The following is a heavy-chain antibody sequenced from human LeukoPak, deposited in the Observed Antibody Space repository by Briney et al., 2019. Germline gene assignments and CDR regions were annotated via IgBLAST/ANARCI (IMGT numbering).Heavy chain of an antibody. D-gene: IGHD6-13*01. CDR3: ARGRRWAAAEIVY. J-gene: IGHJ4*02. Sequence: RASETLSLTCTVSGDSISSYYWSWIRQPAGKGLEWIGRVYTSGSTNYAPSLKSRVTMSMDTSKNQFSLKMSSVTAADTAVYYCARGRRWAAAEIVYWGQGTLVTVSS. CDR2: VYTSGST. CDR1: GDSISSYY. V-gene: IGHV4-4*07.